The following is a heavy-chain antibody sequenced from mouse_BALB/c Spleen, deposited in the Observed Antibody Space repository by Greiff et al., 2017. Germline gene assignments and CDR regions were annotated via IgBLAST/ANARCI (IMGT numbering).Heavy chain of an antibody. D-gene: IGHD1-1*01. CDR3: ANYYGSSPWFAY. CDR1: GYSFTSYY. V-gene: IGHV1-66*01. CDR2: IFPGSGNT. J-gene: IGHJ3*01. Sequence: VKLMESGPELVKPGASVKISCKASGYSFTSYYIHWVKQRPGQGLEWIGWIFPGSGNTKYNEKFKGKATLTADTSSSTAYMQLSSLTSEDSAVYFCANYYGSSPWFAYWGQGTLVTVSA.